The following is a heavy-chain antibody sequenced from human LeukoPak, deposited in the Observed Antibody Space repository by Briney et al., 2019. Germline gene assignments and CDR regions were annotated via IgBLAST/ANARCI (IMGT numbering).Heavy chain of an antibody. J-gene: IGHJ4*02. CDR3: ARHPDYGDYSFDY. V-gene: IGHV4-39*01. Sequence: SETLSLTCTVPGGSISSSSFYWGWIRQPPGKGLEWIGSIYNSGSPSYNPSLKSRVTISVDTSRNQFSLKLSSVTAADTALYYCARHPDYGDYSFDYWGQGTLVTVSS. CDR2: IYNSGSP. D-gene: IGHD4-17*01. CDR1: GGSISSSSFY.